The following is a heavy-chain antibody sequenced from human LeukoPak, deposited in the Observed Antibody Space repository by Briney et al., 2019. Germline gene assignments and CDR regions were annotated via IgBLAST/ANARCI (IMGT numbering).Heavy chain of an antibody. CDR3: AKAEGYYDAFGY. CDR2: IRYDGSNQ. Sequence: GGSLRLSCAASGFTFCGYGMHWVRQAPGKGLEWVAFIRYDGSNQYYADSVKGRFTISRDNSRNSLYLQMNSLRAEDTAVYYCAKAEGYYDAFGYWGQGTLVTVSS. D-gene: IGHD3-22*01. CDR1: GFTFCGYG. J-gene: IGHJ4*02. V-gene: IGHV3-30*02.